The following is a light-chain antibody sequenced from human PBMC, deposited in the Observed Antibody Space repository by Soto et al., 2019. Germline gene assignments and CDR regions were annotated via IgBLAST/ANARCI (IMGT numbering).Light chain of an antibody. CDR2: EVS. CDR3: SSYARSNNWV. Sequence: QSALTQPPSASGSPGQSVTISCTGSSSDIGTYNYVSWYQQHPGKAPKVMIYEVSKRPSGVPDRFSGSKSGNTASLTVSGLQAEDGADYYCSSYARSNNWVFGGGTQLTVL. CDR1: SSDIGTYNY. J-gene: IGLJ3*02. V-gene: IGLV2-8*01.